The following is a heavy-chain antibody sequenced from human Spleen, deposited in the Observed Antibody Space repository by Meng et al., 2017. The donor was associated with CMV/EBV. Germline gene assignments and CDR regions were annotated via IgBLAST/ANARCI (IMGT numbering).Heavy chain of an antibody. CDR3: AKDGGTGGDVTVTSYYGMGV. D-gene: IGHD1-1*01. J-gene: IGHJ6*02. CDR1: GFAFSRYS. Sequence: GGSLRLSCAASGFAFSRYSMNWVRQAPGQGLEGVSSISTSSSYIYYAASVKGRFTISRDDAKNSLYLQMNNLRAEDTAVYYCAKDGGTGGDVTVTSYYGMGVSGQGTTVTVSS. CDR2: ISTSSSYI. V-gene: IGHV3-21*01.